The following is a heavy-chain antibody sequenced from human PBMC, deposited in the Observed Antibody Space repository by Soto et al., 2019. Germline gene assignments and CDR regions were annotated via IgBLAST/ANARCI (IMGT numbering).Heavy chain of an antibody. Sequence: SGGSLRLSCAASGFTFSSYAMSWVRQSPGKGLEWVSAISGSGGSTYYADSVKGRFTISRDNSKNTLYLQMNSLRAEDTAVYYCAKDGGSYSGYYYGMDVWGQGPRSPSP. CDR1: GFTFSSYA. D-gene: IGHD1-26*01. CDR3: AKDGGSYSGYYYGMDV. J-gene: IGHJ6*02. V-gene: IGHV3-23*01. CDR2: ISGSGGST.